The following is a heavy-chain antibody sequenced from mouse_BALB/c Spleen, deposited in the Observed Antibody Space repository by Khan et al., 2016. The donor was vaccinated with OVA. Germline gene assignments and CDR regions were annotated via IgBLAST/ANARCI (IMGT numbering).Heavy chain of an antibody. CDR2: ISYSGVT. CDR3: ARGNYYGDYFDY. Sequence: EVQLVESGPGLVKPSQSLSLTCTVTGYSITSGYVWNWIRQFPGNKLEWMGYISYSGVTSYTPSLKSRISITRDTSKNQFFLQLNFVTTEDTATDYCARGNYYGDYFDYWGQGTTLTVAS. J-gene: IGHJ2*01. CDR1: GYSITSGYV. D-gene: IGHD1-1*01. V-gene: IGHV3-2*02.